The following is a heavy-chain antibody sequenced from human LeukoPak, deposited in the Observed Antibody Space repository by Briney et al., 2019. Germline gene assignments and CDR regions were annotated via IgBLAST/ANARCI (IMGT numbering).Heavy chain of an antibody. V-gene: IGHV1-18*01. Sequence: GASVKVSCKASGYTFTSYGISWVRQAPGQGLEWMGWISAYNGNTNYAQKLQGRVTMTTDTSTSTAYMELRSLRSDDTAVYYCARTEYCSGGSCDGLWFDPWGQGTLVTVSS. D-gene: IGHD2-15*01. CDR2: ISAYNGNT. CDR3: ARTEYCSGGSCDGLWFDP. J-gene: IGHJ5*02. CDR1: GYTFTSYG.